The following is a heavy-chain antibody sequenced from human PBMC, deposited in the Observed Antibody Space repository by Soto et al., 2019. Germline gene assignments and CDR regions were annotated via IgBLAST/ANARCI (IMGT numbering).Heavy chain of an antibody. CDR2: INPSGGST. CDR3: ARSRGYCSSTSCYDPRQLTGYYYYGMDV. CDR1: GYTFTSYY. V-gene: IGHV1-46*01. J-gene: IGHJ6*02. Sequence: GASVKVSCKASGYTFTSYYMHWVGQAPGQGLEGVGIINPSGGSTSYAKKFQGRVTMTRDTSTSTVYMELSSLRSEDTAVYYCARSRGYCSSTSCYDPRQLTGYYYYGMDVWGQGTTVTVS. D-gene: IGHD2-2*01.